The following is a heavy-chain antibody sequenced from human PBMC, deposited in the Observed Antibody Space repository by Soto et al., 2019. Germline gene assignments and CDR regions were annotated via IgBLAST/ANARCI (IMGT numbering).Heavy chain of an antibody. V-gene: IGHV4-34*01. D-gene: IGHD5-18*01. J-gene: IGHJ6*02. CDR1: GAYLSVYY. CDR2: INHSESA. CDR3: ARTEWIQLWKNYYYYYGMDV. Sequence: SETLCLTCDVHGAYLSVYYWSWVRQPPGKGLEWIGEIHRQSPVKGLEWIGDINHSESANSNPSLKSRVTISVDTSKNQFSLKLSSVTAADTAVYYCARTEWIQLWKNYYYYYGMDVWGQGTTVTVS.